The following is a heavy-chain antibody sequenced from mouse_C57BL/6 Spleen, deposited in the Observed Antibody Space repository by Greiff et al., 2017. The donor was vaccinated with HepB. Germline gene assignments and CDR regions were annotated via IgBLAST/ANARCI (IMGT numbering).Heavy chain of an antibody. V-gene: IGHV1-42*01. Sequence: EVQLQQSGPELVKPGASVKITCKASGYSFTGYYMNWVKQSPEKSLEWIGEINPSTGGTTYNQKFKAKATLTVDKSSSTAYMQLKSLTSEDSAVYYCEKDNGYDVGYARDYWGQGTSVTVSS. D-gene: IGHD2-2*01. CDR3: EKDNGYDVGYARDY. CDR1: GYSFTGYY. J-gene: IGHJ4*01. CDR2: INPSTGGT.